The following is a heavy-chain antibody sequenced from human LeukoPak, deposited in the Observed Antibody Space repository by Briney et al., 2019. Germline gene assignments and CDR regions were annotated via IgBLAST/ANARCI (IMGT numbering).Heavy chain of an antibody. J-gene: IGHJ4*02. D-gene: IGHD2-2*01. CDR1: GFTFSGSA. CDR2: IRSKANGYAT. V-gene: IGHV3-73*01. Sequence: GGSLRLSCAASGFTFSGSAMQWVRQASGKGLEWVGRIRSKANGYATAYAASVKGRFTISRDDSKNTAYLQMNSLKTEDTAVYYCTSAQYCSSTSCEIFDYWGQGTLVTVSP. CDR3: TSAQYCSSTSCEIFDY.